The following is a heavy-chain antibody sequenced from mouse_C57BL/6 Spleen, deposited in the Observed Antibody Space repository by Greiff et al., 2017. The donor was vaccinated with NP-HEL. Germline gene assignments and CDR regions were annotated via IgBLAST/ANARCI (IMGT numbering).Heavy chain of an antibody. CDR2: IDPNSGGT. CDR3: ARGSSSGSVWFAY. CDR1: GYTFTSYW. Sequence: QVQLQQPGAELVKPGASVKLSCKASGYTFTSYWMHWVKQRPGRGLEWIGRIDPNSGGTKYNEKFKSKATLTVDKPSSTVYMQLSSLTSEDSAVSYCARGSSSGSVWFAYWGQRTLVTVSA. D-gene: IGHD3-1*01. J-gene: IGHJ3*01. V-gene: IGHV1-72*01.